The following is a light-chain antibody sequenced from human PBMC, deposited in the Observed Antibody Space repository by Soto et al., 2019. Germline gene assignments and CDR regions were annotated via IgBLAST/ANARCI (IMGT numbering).Light chain of an antibody. CDR1: QSVGNN. V-gene: IGKV3-15*01. Sequence: EIVITQSPATLSVSPGESATLSCRTSQSVGNNLTWYRQKPGQPPRILIYGASTRATGVPGRFSGSGSGTEFTLTISSLQSEDFAVAYCQQYNDWWTFGQGTKVDIK. CDR2: GAS. CDR3: QQYNDWWT. J-gene: IGKJ1*01.